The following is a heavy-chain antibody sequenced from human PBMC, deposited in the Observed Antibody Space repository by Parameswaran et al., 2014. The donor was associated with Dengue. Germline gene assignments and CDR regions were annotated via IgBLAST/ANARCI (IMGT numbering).Heavy chain of an antibody. V-gene: IGHV4-59*01. CDR2: MFYSGRA. Sequence: VRQAPGKRLEWIGYMFYSGRANYSPSLKSRVTISVDTSKNQFSLKLSSVTAADTAVYYCSRGWTGEGYQGTWGQGTLVTVSS. J-gene: IGHJ5*02. CDR3: SRGWTGEGYQGT. D-gene: IGHD3/OR15-3a*01.